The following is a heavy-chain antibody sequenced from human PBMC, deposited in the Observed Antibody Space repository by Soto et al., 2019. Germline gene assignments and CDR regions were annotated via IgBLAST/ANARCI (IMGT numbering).Heavy chain of an antibody. CDR2: ISSSSSTI. J-gene: IGHJ4*02. Sequence: GGSLRLSCAASGFTFSSYSMNWVRQAPGKGLEWVSYISSSSSTIYYADSVKGRFTISRDNAKNSLYLQMNSLRAEDTAVYYCARDVSFEWLLTYFDYWGQGTLVTVSS. CDR1: GFTFSSYS. V-gene: IGHV3-48*01. D-gene: IGHD3-3*01. CDR3: ARDVSFEWLLTYFDY.